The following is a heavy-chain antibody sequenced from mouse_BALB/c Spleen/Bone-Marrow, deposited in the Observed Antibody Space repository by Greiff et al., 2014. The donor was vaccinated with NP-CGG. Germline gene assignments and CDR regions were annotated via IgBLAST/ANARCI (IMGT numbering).Heavy chain of an antibody. CDR3: ARRDGNYAWFAY. CDR1: GYAFTNYL. V-gene: IGHV1-54*03. D-gene: IGHD2-1*01. J-gene: IGHJ3*01. Sequence: QVQLQQPGAELVRPGTSVKVSCKASGYAFTNYLIEWVEQRPGQGLEWIGVINPGSGGTNYNEKFKGKATLTADKSSSTAYMQLSGLTSDDSAVYFCARRDGNYAWFAYWGQGTLVTVSA. CDR2: INPGSGGT.